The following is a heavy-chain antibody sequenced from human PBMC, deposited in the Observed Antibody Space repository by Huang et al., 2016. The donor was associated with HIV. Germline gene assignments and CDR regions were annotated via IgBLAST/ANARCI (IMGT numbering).Heavy chain of an antibody. D-gene: IGHD3-10*01. Sequence: QVQLVESGGGVVQPGGSLRLSCAASGFPFSSYGMHWVRQARGKGREWVAFIRYDVSNKYYADAVRGRFTISRDNSKNTLYLQMNSLRAEDTAVYYCAKGSMANAFDIWGQGTMVTVSS. V-gene: IGHV3-30*02. CDR1: GFPFSSYG. CDR3: AKGSMANAFDI. CDR2: IRYDVSNK. J-gene: IGHJ3*02.